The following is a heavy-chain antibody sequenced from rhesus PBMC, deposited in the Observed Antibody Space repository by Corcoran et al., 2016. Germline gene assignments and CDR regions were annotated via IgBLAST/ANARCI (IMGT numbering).Heavy chain of an antibody. V-gene: IGHV4-80*01. Sequence: QVQLQESGPGLVTPSAPLSLTCTVSGASLRSHWWRWIRQPPGKGLEWIGEIEGKSGKTEYRPARKSGVTISKDASKNQSALNLSSGTAADTAVDYCGRELRWLLQQAYWGQGVLVTVSS. CDR1: GASLRSHW. CDR2: IEGKSGKT. D-gene: IGHD3-28*01. CDR3: GRELRWLLQQAY. J-gene: IGHJ4*01.